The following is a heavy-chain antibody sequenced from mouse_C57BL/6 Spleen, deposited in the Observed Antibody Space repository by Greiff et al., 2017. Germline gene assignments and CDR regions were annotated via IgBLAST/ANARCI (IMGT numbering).Heavy chain of an antibody. J-gene: IGHJ1*03. D-gene: IGHD2-4*01. Sequence: EVKVVESEGGLVQPGSSMKLSCTASGFTFSDYYMAWVRQVPEKGLEWVANINYDGSSTYYLDSLKSRFIISRDNAKNILYLQMSSLKSEDTATYYCARAIYYDYDRYFDVWGTGTTVTVSS. V-gene: IGHV5-16*01. CDR3: ARAIYYDYDRYFDV. CDR1: GFTFSDYY. CDR2: INYDGSST.